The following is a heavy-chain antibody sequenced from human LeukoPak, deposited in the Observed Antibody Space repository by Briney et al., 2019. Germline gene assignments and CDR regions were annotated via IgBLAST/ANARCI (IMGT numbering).Heavy chain of an antibody. J-gene: IGHJ5*02. Sequence: SETLSLTCTVSGYSISSGYYWGWIRQPPGKGLEWIGSIYHSGSTYYNPSLKSRVTISVDTSKNQFSLKLSSVTAADTAVYYCAVGSSSWYWEGWFDPWGQGTLVTVSS. CDR1: GYSISSGYY. CDR2: IYHSGST. D-gene: IGHD6-13*01. CDR3: AVGSSSWYWEGWFDP. V-gene: IGHV4-38-2*02.